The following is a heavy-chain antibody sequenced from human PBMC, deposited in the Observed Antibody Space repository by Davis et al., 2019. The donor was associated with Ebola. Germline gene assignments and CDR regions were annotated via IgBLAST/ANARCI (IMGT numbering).Heavy chain of an antibody. Sequence: SETLSLTCAVYGASFSGYYWSWIRQPPGKGLEWIGEINHSGSTYYNPSLKSRVTISVDTSKNQFSLKLSSGTAADTAVYYCARQGGITIFGVVTRHENWFDPWGQGTLVTVSS. CDR2: INHSGST. V-gene: IGHV4-34*01. J-gene: IGHJ5*02. CDR1: GASFSGYY. D-gene: IGHD3-3*01. CDR3: ARQGGITIFGVVTRHENWFDP.